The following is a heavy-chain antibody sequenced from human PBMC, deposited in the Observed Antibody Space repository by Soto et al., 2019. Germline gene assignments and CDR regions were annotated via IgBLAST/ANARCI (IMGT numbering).Heavy chain of an antibody. D-gene: IGHD6-6*01. Sequence: QVQLVQSGAEVKKPGSSVKVSCKASGGTFSSYAISWVRQAPGQGLEWMGGIIPIFGTANYEQKFQGRVTITADESTSTAYMELSSLRSEDTAVYYCAGSSSSSTEYYYYYGMDVWGQGTTVTVSS. CDR1: GGTFSSYA. J-gene: IGHJ6*02. CDR3: AGSSSSSTEYYYYYGMDV. CDR2: IIPIFGTA. V-gene: IGHV1-69*01.